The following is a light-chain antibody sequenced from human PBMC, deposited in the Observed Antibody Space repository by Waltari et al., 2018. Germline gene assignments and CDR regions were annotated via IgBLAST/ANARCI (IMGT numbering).Light chain of an antibody. CDR1: SSNIGDYY. CDR2: QDN. Sequence: QSVLTQPPSVSGAQGQRVTISCAGSSSNIGDYYVSWYQQLPGTTPKLLIYQDNKRPSGVSDRFSGSKSGTSASLILTGLQTEDEADYYCLSYDSRLSAWVFGGGTRLTVL. CDR3: LSYDSRLSAWV. J-gene: IGLJ2*01. V-gene: IGLV1-40*01.